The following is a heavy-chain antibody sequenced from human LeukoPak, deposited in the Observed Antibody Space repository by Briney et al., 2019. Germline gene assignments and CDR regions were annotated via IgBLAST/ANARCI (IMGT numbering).Heavy chain of an antibody. CDR1: GFTFSSYN. Sequence: GGSLRLSCAASGFTFSSYNMYWVRQAPGKGLEWVSSISSSSNYIYYADSMKGRFTISRDNAKNSLYLQMNSLRAEDTAVYYCASGYDCSGGSCYPKNFDYWGQGTLVTVSS. J-gene: IGHJ4*02. CDR3: ASGYDCSGGSCYPKNFDY. CDR2: ISSSSNYI. D-gene: IGHD2-15*01. V-gene: IGHV3-21*01.